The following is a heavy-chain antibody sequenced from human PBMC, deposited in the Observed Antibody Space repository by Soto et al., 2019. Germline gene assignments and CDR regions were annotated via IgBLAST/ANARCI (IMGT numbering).Heavy chain of an antibody. J-gene: IGHJ4*02. D-gene: IGHD6-13*01. Sequence: QVQLQESGPGLVKPSETLSLTCTVSGGSISSYFWSWIRQPAGKGLEWIGRIYASGSTNYNPSLKSRVNMSVDTSKNQFSLKLSTVTAADTAVYYCARCPSGYSSSWYYFDYWGQGALVTVSS. CDR3: ARCPSGYSSSWYYFDY. V-gene: IGHV4-4*07. CDR2: IYASGST. CDR1: GGSISSYF.